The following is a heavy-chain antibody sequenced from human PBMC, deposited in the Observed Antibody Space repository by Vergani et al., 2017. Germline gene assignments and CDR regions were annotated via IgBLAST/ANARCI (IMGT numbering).Heavy chain of an antibody. CDR1: GGTFSSYA. CDR2: IIPIFGTA. J-gene: IGHJ6*02. CDR3: ARPHLGGGAGYYYYGMDV. Sequence: QVQLVQSGAEVKKPGSSVKVSCKASGGTFSSYAISWVRQAPGQGLEWMGRIIPIFGTANYAQKFQGRVTITADESTSTAYMELSSLRSEDTAVYYCARPHLGGGAGYYYYGMDVWGQGTTVTVSS. D-gene: IGHD3-16*01. V-gene: IGHV1-69*13.